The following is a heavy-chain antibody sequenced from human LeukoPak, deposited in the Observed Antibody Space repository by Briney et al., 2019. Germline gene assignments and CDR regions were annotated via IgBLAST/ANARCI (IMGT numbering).Heavy chain of an antibody. Sequence: TGGSLRLSCAASGFTFSSYGMSWVRQAPGKGLEWVSAISDNGGSTYYADSVKGRFTISRDNSKNTLYLQMNSLRAEDTAIYYCAKEEYFDWLSGFDYWGQGTLVTVSS. CDR1: GFTFSSYG. D-gene: IGHD3-9*01. J-gene: IGHJ4*02. CDR3: AKEEYFDWLSGFDY. CDR2: ISDNGGST. V-gene: IGHV3-23*01.